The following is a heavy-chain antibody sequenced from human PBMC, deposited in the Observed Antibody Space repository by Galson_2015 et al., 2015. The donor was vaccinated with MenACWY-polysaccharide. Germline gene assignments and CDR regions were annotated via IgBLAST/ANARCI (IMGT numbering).Heavy chain of an antibody. J-gene: IGHJ6*02. CDR3: AKFRGPGAMDV. Sequence: SLRLCGAASGFIFSNYEMHWVRQAPGKGLERAAALSHVGGYEYIVDSIRGRFTISRDNYKNTLYLQMDSLRGEDTAVYYCAKFRGPGAMDVWGPGTTVTVSS. D-gene: IGHD3-10*01. V-gene: IGHV3-30*18. CDR1: GFIFSNYE. CDR2: LSHVGGYE.